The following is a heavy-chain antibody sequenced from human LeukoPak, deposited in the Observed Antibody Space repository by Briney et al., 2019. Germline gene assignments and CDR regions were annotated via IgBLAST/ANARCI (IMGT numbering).Heavy chain of an antibody. CDR2: ITGGGSR. CDR1: GFTFNKYA. J-gene: IGHJ4*02. CDR3: AKDHVSGDGYWDFDY. D-gene: IGHD5-24*01. V-gene: IGHV3-23*01. Sequence: PGGSLRLSCAASGFTFNKYAMNWVRQAPGKGLEWVSGITGGGSRYYADSVKGRFTISRDNSKNTMSMEMNSLRVEDTGVYFCAKDHVSGDGYWDFDYWGQGILVIVSS.